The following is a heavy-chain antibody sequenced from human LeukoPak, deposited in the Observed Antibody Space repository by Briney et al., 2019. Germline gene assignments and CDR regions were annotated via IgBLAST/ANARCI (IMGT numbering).Heavy chain of an antibody. CDR1: GYTFTVYY. J-gene: IGHJ4*02. Sequence: ASVKVSCKASGYTFTVYYIHWVRQAPGQGLEWMGIINPSVGSTSYAQRFQGRVTMTRDTSTSTVYMELSSLRSEDTAVYYCARDTITVAGFVDYWGQGTLVTVSS. D-gene: IGHD6-19*01. CDR2: INPSVGST. CDR3: ARDTITVAGFVDY. V-gene: IGHV1-46*01.